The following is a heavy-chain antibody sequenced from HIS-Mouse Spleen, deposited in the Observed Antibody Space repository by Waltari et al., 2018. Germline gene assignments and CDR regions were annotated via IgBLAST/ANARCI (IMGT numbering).Heavy chain of an antibody. CDR1: GGSISSYY. J-gene: IGHJ4*02. V-gene: IGHV4-59*01. CDR3: ARGPPTVTTPYFDY. CDR2: IYYSGST. Sequence: QVQLQESGPGLVKPSETLSLTCTVPGGSISSYYWSWIRQRPGKGLEWIGYIYYSGSTHYNPALKSRVTISVDRCKSQFSLKLSSVTAADTALYYCARGPPTVTTPYFDYWGQGTLVTVSS. D-gene: IGHD4-4*01.